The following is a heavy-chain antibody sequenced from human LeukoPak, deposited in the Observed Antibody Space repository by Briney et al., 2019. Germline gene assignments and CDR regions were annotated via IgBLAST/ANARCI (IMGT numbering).Heavy chain of an antibody. CDR2: IYYSGST. J-gene: IGHJ5*02. CDR3: AREAYYYYGSGSYWFDP. D-gene: IGHD3-10*01. Sequence: SETLSLTCTVSGGSISSGGYYWSWIRQHPGKGLEWIGYIYYSGSTYYNPSLKSRVTISVDTSKNQFSLKLSSVTAADTAVYYCAREAYYYYGSGSYWFDPWGQGTLVTVSS. V-gene: IGHV4-31*03. CDR1: GGSISSGGYY.